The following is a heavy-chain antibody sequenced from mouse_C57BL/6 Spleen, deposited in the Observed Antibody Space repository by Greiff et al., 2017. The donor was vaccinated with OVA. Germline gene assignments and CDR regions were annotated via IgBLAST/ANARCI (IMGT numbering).Heavy chain of an antibody. D-gene: IGHD2-5*01. J-gene: IGHJ4*01. V-gene: IGHV1-26*01. CDR2: INPNNGGT. CDR3: ARSYYSNYEGYAMDY. CDR1: GYTFTDYY. Sequence: VQLQQSGPELVKPGASVKISCKASGYTFTDYYMNWVKQSHGKSLEWIGDINPNNGGTSYNQKFKGKATLTVDKSSSTAYMELRSLTSEDSAVYYCARSYYSNYEGYAMDYWGQGTSVTVSS.